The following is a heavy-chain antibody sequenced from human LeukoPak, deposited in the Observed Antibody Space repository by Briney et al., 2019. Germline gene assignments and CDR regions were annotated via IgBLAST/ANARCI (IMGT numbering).Heavy chain of an antibody. J-gene: IGHJ6*04. CDR2: ISGSGSTI. D-gene: IGHD3-10*02. Sequence: GGSLRLSCAVSGFTFSRYWMSWVRQAPGKGLEWVSYISGSGSTIYYADSVKGRFTISRDNAKNSLYLQMNSLRAEDTAVYYCAELGITMIGGVWGKGTTVTISS. CDR1: GFTFSRYW. V-gene: IGHV3-48*03. CDR3: AELGITMIGGV.